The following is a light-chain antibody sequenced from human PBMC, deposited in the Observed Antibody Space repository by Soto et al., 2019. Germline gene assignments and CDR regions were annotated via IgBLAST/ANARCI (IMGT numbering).Light chain of an antibody. CDR3: QQYGSSLTWT. CDR1: QSVSSSY. J-gene: IGKJ1*01. Sequence: ESVLTQAAGTLSLSPGERATLSCRASQSVSSSYLAWYQQKPGQAPRLLIYGASSRATGIPDRFSGSGSGTDFTLTISRLEPEDFAVYYCQQYGSSLTWTFGQGTKVDIK. CDR2: GAS. V-gene: IGKV3-20*01.